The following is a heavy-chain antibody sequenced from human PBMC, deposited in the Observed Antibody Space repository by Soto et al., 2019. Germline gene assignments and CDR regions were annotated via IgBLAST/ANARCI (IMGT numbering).Heavy chain of an antibody. Sequence: ASVKVSCKVSGYTLTELSMHWGRQAPGKGLGWMGCFDPEDGETIYAQKFQGRVTMTEDTSTDTAYMELSSLRSEDTAVYYCATGDLELSFPTLDYWGQGTLVTVSS. V-gene: IGHV1-24*01. J-gene: IGHJ4*02. CDR2: FDPEDGET. CDR3: ATGDLELSFPTLDY. D-gene: IGHD1-7*01. CDR1: GYTLTELS.